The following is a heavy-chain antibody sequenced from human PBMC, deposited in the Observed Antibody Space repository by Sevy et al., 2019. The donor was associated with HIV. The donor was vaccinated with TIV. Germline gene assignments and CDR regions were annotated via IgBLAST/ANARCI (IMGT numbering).Heavy chain of an antibody. V-gene: IGHV1-8*01. CDR2: MNPNRGNT. CDR1: GYTFPSYD. D-gene: IGHD2-15*01. J-gene: IGHJ6*02. Sequence: ASVKVSCKASGYTFPSYDINWVRQATGQGLEWMGWMNPNRGNTGYAQKFQGRVTMTRNTSISTAYMELSSLRSEDTAVYYCASPCCGGGSWYLKNYYYYGMDVWGQGTTVTVSS. CDR3: ASPCCGGGSWYLKNYYYYGMDV.